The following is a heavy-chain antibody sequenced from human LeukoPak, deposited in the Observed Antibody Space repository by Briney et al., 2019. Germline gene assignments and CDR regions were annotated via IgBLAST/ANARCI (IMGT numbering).Heavy chain of an antibody. CDR3: ARLPLVGAMGGSDY. D-gene: IGHD1-26*01. Sequence: KSSETLSLTCTVSGGSISSTNYYWGWIRQPPGKGLEWIGSIYYSGNTYYTPSLKSRVTISVDTSKNQFSLKLNSVTAADTAVYYCARLPLVGAMGGSDYWGQGTLVTVSS. CDR1: GGSISSTNYY. CDR2: IYYSGNT. J-gene: IGHJ4*02. V-gene: IGHV4-39*01.